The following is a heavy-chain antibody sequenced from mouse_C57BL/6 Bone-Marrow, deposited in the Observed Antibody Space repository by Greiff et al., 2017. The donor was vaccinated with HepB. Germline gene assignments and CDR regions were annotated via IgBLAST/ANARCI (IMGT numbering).Heavy chain of an antibody. CDR3: VIYYAMDY. CDR1: GFSFNTYA. V-gene: IGHV10-1*01. CDR2: IRSKSNNYAT. J-gene: IGHJ4*01. Sequence: EVQVVESGGGLVQPKGSLKLSCAASGFSFNTYAMNWVRQAPGKGLEWVARIRSKSNNYATSYADSVKDRFTISRDESESMLYLQMNNLKTEDTAMYYYVIYYAMDYWGQGTSVTVSS.